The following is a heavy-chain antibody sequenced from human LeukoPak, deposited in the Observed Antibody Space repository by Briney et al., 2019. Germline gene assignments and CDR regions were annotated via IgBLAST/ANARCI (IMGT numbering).Heavy chain of an antibody. CDR3: AKGSGNSAXXSXYYYGMDV. D-gene: IGHD4-23*01. CDR2: ISGSGGST. CDR1: GFTFSSYA. V-gene: IGHV3-23*01. Sequence: PGGSLRLSCAASGFTFSSYAMSWVRQAPGKGLEWVSAISGSGGSTYYADSVKGRFTISRDNSKNTLYLQMNSLRAEDTAVYYCAKGSGNSAXXSXYYYGMDVWGQGTTVT. J-gene: IGHJ6*02.